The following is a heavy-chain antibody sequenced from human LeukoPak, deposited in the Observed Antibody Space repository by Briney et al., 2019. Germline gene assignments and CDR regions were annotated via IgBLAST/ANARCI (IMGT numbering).Heavy chain of an antibody. V-gene: IGHV4-59*08. CDR2: IYYSGST. D-gene: IGHD3-22*01. CDR1: GGSISSYY. Sequence: SETLSLTCTASGGSISSYYWSWIRQPPGKGLEWIGYIYYSGSTNYNPSLKSRVTISVDTSKNQFSLKLSSVTAADTAVYYCARQSSGYYGNWFDPWGQGTLVTVSS. J-gene: IGHJ5*02. CDR3: ARQSSGYYGNWFDP.